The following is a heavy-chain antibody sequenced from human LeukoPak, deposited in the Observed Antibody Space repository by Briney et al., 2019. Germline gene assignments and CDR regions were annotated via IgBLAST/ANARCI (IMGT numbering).Heavy chain of an antibody. CDR1: GFTFSSYA. CDR2: ISGSGGST. J-gene: IGHJ4*02. D-gene: IGHD3-16*01. V-gene: IGHV3-23*01. Sequence: GGSLRLSCAASGFTFSSYAMSWVRQAPGKGLEWVSAISGSGGSTYYADSVKGRFTISRDNSKNTLYLQMNSLRAEDTAAYYCARPLGESGLGYWGQGTLVTVSS. CDR3: ARPLGESGLGY.